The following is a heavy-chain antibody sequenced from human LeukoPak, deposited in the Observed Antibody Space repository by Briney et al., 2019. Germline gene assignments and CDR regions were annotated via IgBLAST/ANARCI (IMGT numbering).Heavy chain of an antibody. CDR2: INAYNGNA. CDR1: GYTFTSYG. CDR3: ATPKYYYDSSGYPGDSFDI. J-gene: IGHJ3*02. Sequence: ASVKVSCKASGYTFTSYGISWVRQAPGQGLEWMGWINAYNGNANYAQKLQGRVTMTTDTSTSTAYMELRSLRSDDTAVYYCATPKYYYDSSGYPGDSFDIWGQGTMVTVSS. V-gene: IGHV1-18*01. D-gene: IGHD3-22*01.